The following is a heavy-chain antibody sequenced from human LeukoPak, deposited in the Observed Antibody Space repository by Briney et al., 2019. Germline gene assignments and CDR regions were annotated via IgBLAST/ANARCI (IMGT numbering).Heavy chain of an antibody. CDR3: ARDRAGTFDY. Sequence: GGSLRLSCAASGFTFSSYSMNWVRQAPGKGLEWVSYISSSSSTIYYADSVKGRFTISRDNAKNSLYLQMNSLRAEDTAVYYCARDRAGTFDYWGQGTLVTVSS. V-gene: IGHV3-48*01. CDR2: ISSSSSTI. J-gene: IGHJ4*02. D-gene: IGHD6-13*01. CDR1: GFTFSSYS.